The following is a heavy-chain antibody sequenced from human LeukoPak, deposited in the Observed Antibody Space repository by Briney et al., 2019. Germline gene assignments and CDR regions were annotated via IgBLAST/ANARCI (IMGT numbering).Heavy chain of an antibody. CDR3: ARGGGATEPGEYYYGMDV. CDR1: GYTFTSYG. D-gene: IGHD1-26*01. J-gene: IGHJ6*02. Sequence: GASVKVSCKASGYTFTSYGISWVRQAPGQGLEWMGWISAYNGNTNYAQKLQGRVTMTRDTSTSTVYMELSSLRSEDTAVYYCARGGGATEPGEYYYGMDVWGQGTTVTVSS. CDR2: ISAYNGNT. V-gene: IGHV1-18*01.